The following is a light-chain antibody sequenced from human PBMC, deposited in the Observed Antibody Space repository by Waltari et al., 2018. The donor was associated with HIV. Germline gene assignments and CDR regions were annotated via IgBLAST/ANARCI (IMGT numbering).Light chain of an antibody. V-gene: IGLV6-57*01. J-gene: IGLJ3*02. CDR2: EDN. CDR3: QSSDSSNWV. Sequence: NFMLTQPHSVSESPGKTVTISCTRSSGSLASNYVQWYQQRPGSSPTTVIYEDNQRPSGVPDRFSGSIDSSSNSASLTISGLKTEDEADYYCQSSDSSNWVFGGGTKLTVL. CDR1: SGSLASNY.